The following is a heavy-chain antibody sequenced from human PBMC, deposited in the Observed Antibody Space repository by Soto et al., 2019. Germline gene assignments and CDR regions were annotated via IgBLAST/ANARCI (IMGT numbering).Heavy chain of an antibody. CDR3: ARDARRLRFLEWLLPVVDY. CDR2: ISAYNGNT. D-gene: IGHD3-3*01. J-gene: IGHJ4*02. CDR1: GYTFTSYG. Sequence: ASVKVSCKASGYTFTSYGISWVRQAPGQGLEWMGWISAYNGNTNYAQKLQGRVTMTTDTSTSTAYMELRSLRSDDTAVYYCARDARRLRFLEWLLPVVDYWGQGTLVTVSS. V-gene: IGHV1-18*01.